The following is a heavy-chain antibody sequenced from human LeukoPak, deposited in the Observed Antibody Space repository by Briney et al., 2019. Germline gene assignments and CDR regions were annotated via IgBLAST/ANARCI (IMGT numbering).Heavy chain of an antibody. Sequence: GGSLRLSCTASGFTFSSYAMSWVRQAPGKGLEWVSAISGSGGSTYYADSVKGRFTISRDNSKNTLYLQMNSLRAEDTAVYYCAKDRLRVVPGIGDYWGQGTLVTVSS. CDR3: AKDRLRVVPGIGDY. CDR2: ISGSGGST. D-gene: IGHD2-2*01. V-gene: IGHV3-23*01. J-gene: IGHJ4*02. CDR1: GFTFSSYA.